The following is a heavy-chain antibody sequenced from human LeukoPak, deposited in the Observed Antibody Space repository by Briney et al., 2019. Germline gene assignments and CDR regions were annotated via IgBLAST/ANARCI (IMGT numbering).Heavy chain of an antibody. V-gene: IGHV3-7*01. J-gene: IGHJ4*02. D-gene: IGHD7-27*01. CDR2: IKQDGSEQ. CDR3: AGGSAENWGDYFDY. Sequence: GGSLRLSCAASGFTFSSYWMNWVRRAPGRGLEWVANIKQDGSEQYYVDSVKVLFTISRDNAKNLMYLHMNSLRAEDTAVYYCAGGSAENWGDYFDYWGQGTLVTVSS. CDR1: GFTFSSYW.